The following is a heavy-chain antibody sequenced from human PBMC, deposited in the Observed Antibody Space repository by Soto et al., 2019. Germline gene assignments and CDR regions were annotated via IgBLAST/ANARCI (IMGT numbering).Heavy chain of an antibody. D-gene: IGHD2-2*01. J-gene: IGHJ5*02. CDR1: GYTFTSYG. Sequence: ASVKVSCKASGYTFTSYGISWVRQAPGQGLEWMGWISAYNGNTNYAQKLQGRVTMTTDTSTSTAYMELRSLRSDDTAVYYCARVELGYCSSTSCYSVRFDPWGQGTLVTVSS. CDR2: ISAYNGNT. V-gene: IGHV1-18*01. CDR3: ARVELGYCSSTSCYSVRFDP.